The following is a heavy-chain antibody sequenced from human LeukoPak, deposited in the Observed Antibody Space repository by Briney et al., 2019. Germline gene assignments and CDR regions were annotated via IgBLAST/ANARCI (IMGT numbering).Heavy chain of an antibody. CDR3: AKEYSSSWYYFDY. J-gene: IGHJ4*02. CDR1: GFTFSSYD. CDR2: IDSVSNT. V-gene: IGHV3-13*01. D-gene: IGHD6-13*01. Sequence: GGSLRLSCEASGFTFSSYDMHWVRQVTGRGLEWVSAIDSVSNTYYPGSVKGRFTISRENAKNSVYLQMNSLRAEDTAVYYCAKEYSSSWYYFDYWGQGTLVTVSS.